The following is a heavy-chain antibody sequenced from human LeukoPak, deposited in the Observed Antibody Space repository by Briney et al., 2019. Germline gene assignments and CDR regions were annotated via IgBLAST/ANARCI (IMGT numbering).Heavy chain of an antibody. D-gene: IGHD3-22*01. CDR1: GYTFNDYA. Sequence: ASVKVSCKASGYTFNDYAMNWVRQAPGQGLEWMGWINTNTGDPTYAQGFTGRFVFSMDTSVSTAFLQINSLKAEDTAVYYCARDYRSGYHDAFAIWGLGTMVTVSS. CDR3: ARDYRSGYHDAFAI. J-gene: IGHJ3*02. V-gene: IGHV7-4-1*02. CDR2: INTNTGDP.